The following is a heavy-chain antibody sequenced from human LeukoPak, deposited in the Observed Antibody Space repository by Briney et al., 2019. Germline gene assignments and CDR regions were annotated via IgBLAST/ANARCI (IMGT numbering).Heavy chain of an antibody. CDR3: AKHRVYSSGWYYYFDY. V-gene: IGHV3-23*01. CDR1: GFTFSSYA. J-gene: IGHJ4*02. CDR2: ISGSGGST. Sequence: PGGSLRLSCAASGFTFSSYAMSWVRQAPGKGLEWVSAISGSGGSTYYADPVKGRFTISRDNSKNTLYLQMNSLRAEDTAVYYCAKHRVYSSGWYYYFDYWGQGTLVTVSS. D-gene: IGHD6-19*01.